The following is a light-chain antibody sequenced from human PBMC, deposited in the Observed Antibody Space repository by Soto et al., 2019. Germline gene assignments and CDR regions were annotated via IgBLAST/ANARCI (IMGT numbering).Light chain of an antibody. CDR3: ASYAGGNQV. CDR2: EVA. J-gene: IGLJ1*01. CDR1: SSDVGGYDF. Sequence: QSALTQPPSASGSPGQSVTISCTGTSSDVGGYDFVSWYQLHPGKAPKLIIFEVAKRPSGVPDRFSGSKSGNTASLTVSGLLSEDEADYYCASYAGGNQVFGTGTKLTVL. V-gene: IGLV2-8*01.